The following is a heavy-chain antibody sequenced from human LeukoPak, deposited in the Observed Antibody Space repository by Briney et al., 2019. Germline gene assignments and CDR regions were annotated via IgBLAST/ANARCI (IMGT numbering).Heavy chain of an antibody. CDR2: IYYSGST. Sequence: PSETLSLTCTVSAGSITRGGYYSSWLRQHPGKGLELIGYIYYSGSTYYNPSLKSRVTISVDTSKNQFSLKLSSVTAADTAVYYCATQGVVVVGSFDYWGQGTLVTVSS. CDR1: AGSITRGGYY. V-gene: IGHV4-31*03. J-gene: IGHJ4*02. D-gene: IGHD2-15*01. CDR3: ATQGVVVVGSFDY.